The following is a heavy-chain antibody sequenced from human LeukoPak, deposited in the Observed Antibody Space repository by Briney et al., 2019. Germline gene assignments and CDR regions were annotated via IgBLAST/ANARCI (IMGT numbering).Heavy chain of an antibody. CDR3: ARGGAPAVYFDY. Sequence: PGGSLRLSCAASGFIFSSHGMHWIRQAPGKGLEWVALISHAGSNEYYAASVKGRFTISRDNSNNEVYLQMNSLRPEDTAVYYCARGGAPAVYFDYWGQGALVTVSS. CDR2: ISHAGSNE. J-gene: IGHJ4*02. D-gene: IGHD1-26*01. V-gene: IGHV3-30*03. CDR1: GFIFSSHG.